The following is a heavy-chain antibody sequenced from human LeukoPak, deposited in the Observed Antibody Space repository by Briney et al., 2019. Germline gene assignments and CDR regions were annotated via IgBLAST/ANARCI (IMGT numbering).Heavy chain of an antibody. CDR3: TCHSGWSGPSE. J-gene: IGHJ4*02. Sequence: SETLSLTCAVYGGSFSGYYWSWIRQPPGKGLEWIGEINHSGSTNYNPSLKSRVTTSVDTSKNHFSLELTSVTAADTAVYYCTCHSGWSGPSEWGQGTLVIVSS. CDR2: INHSGST. D-gene: IGHD6-19*01. V-gene: IGHV4-34*01. CDR1: GGSFSGYY.